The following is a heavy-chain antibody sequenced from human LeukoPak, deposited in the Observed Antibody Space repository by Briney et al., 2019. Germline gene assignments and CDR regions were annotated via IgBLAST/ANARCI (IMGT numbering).Heavy chain of an antibody. Sequence: ASVKVSCKASGYTFTTYGISWVRQAPGQGLEWMGWISAYNGNTNYAQKFQGRVTMTTDTSMSTAYMELRSLRSDDTAVYYCARDPEQWLVRNWFDPWGQGTLVTVSS. CDR1: GYTFTTYG. J-gene: IGHJ5*02. V-gene: IGHV1-18*01. D-gene: IGHD6-19*01. CDR3: ARDPEQWLVRNWFDP. CDR2: ISAYNGNT.